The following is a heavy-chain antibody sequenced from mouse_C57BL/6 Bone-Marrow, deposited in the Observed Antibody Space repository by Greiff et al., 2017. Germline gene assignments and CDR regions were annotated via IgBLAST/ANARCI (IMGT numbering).Heavy chain of an antibody. J-gene: IGHJ1*03. CDR2: IDPNSGGT. Sequence: QVQLQQPGAELVKPGASVKLSCKASGYTFTSYWMHWVKQRPGRGLEWIGRIDPNSGGTKYNEKFKSKATLTVDKPASTSYMQLSSLTSKDSAVYYCARGYSGSSYWYFDVWGTGTTVTVSS. CDR1: GYTFTSYW. D-gene: IGHD1-1*01. CDR3: ARGYSGSSYWYFDV. V-gene: IGHV1-72*01.